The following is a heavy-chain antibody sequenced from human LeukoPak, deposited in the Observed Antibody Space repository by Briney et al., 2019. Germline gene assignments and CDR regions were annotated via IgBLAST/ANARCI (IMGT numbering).Heavy chain of an antibody. D-gene: IGHD3-22*01. CDR1: GFTFSSYA. V-gene: IGHV3-23*01. J-gene: IGHJ4*02. CDR2: ISGSGGST. Sequence: GGSLRLSCAASGFTFSSYAMSWVRQAPGKGLEWVSAISGSGGSTYYTDSVKGRFTISRDNSKNTLYLQMNSLRAEDTAVYYCANRKRYDSSGYQVYYFDYWGQGTLVTVSS. CDR3: ANRKRYDSSGYQVYYFDY.